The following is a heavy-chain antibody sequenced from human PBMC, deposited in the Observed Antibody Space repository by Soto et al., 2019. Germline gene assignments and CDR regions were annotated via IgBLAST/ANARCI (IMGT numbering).Heavy chain of an antibody. CDR1: GSSFGRYN. D-gene: IGHD6-19*01. Sequence: PGGSLRLSCAASGSSFGRYNMNWVRQAPGNGLQWVSSISGSGTTMYYADSVKGRFTNSRDNAKNSLYLQMNSLRAEDTAVYYCARESGWYYFYMDVWGKGTTVTVSS. CDR2: ISGSGTTM. CDR3: ARESGWYYFYMDV. J-gene: IGHJ6*03. V-gene: IGHV3-48*01.